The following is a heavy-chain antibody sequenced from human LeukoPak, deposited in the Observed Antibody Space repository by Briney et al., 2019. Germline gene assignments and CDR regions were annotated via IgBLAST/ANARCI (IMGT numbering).Heavy chain of an antibody. Sequence: GGSLRLSCVASGFRFSNYWMVWVRQAPGKGLEWVANIKGDGIEKYYVDSVRGRCTISRDNAKNSLYLQMNSLRADDTAIYYCARSGYFYDAFDIWGQGTMVTVSS. CDR2: IKGDGIEK. CDR1: GFRFSNYW. V-gene: IGHV3-7*04. D-gene: IGHD3-22*01. J-gene: IGHJ3*02. CDR3: ARSGYFYDAFDI.